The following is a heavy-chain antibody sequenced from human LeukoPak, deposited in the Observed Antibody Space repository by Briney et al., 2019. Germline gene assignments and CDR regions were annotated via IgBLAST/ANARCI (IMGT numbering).Heavy chain of an antibody. CDR2: IYSGGST. CDR1: GFTVSSNY. V-gene: IGHV3-53*01. J-gene: IGHJ1*01. Sequence: GGSLRLSCAASGFTVSSNYMSWVRQAPGKGLEWVSVIYSGGSTYYADSVKGRFTISRDNSKNTLYLQMNSLRAEDTAVYYCARKGQGSNWAAEYFQNWGQGTLVTVSS. CDR3: ARKGQGSNWAAEYFQN. D-gene: IGHD6-13*01.